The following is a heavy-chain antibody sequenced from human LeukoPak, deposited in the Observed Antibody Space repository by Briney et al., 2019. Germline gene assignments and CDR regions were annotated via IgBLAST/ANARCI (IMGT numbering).Heavy chain of an antibody. V-gene: IGHV3-7*04. D-gene: IGHD6-6*01. CDR2: INQDGSVK. J-gene: IGHJ4*02. CDR3: ARVGYSSSAFDY. Sequence: GGSLRLSCAASGFTFRNYWMSWVRQAPGKGLEWVANINQDGSVKYYVDSVKGRFTVSRDHAKNLVYLQMSSLRAEDTAVYYCARVGYSSSAFDYWGQGTLVTVSS. CDR1: GFTFRNYW.